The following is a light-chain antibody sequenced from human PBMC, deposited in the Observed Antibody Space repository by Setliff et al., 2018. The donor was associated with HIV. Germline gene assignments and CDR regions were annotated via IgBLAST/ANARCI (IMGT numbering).Light chain of an antibody. Sequence: QSVLAQPASVSGSPGQSITISCTGSSGDVGGYNYVSWYQQHPGKAPKLMIYDVSQRPSVVSDRFSGSKSGITASLTISGLQPEDESDYYCSSYTASSTLVFGGGTKVTVL. J-gene: IGLJ3*02. V-gene: IGLV2-14*03. CDR3: SSYTASSTLV. CDR1: SGDVGGYNY. CDR2: DVS.